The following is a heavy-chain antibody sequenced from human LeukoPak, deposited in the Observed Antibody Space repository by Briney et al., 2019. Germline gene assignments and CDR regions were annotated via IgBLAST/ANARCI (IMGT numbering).Heavy chain of an antibody. CDR3: AVERGFAHGRLEE. Sequence: ASVKVSCKASGYTFTSYYMHWVRQAPGQGLEWMGIINPSGGSTSYAQKFQGRVTMTRDTSTDTSYLELKGLTSDDTALYFCAVERGFAHGRLEEWGQGTLITVSS. D-gene: IGHD5-12*01. V-gene: IGHV1-46*01. CDR1: GYTFTSYY. CDR2: INPSGGST. J-gene: IGHJ4*02.